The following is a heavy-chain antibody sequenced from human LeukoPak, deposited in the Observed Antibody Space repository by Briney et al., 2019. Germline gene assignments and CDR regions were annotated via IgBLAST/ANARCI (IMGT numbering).Heavy chain of an antibody. D-gene: IGHD3-9*01. CDR1: GASISSSGYF. CDR2: IYSSGTT. CDR3: ARGTRVGNTGYSFDY. V-gene: IGHV4-39*01. Sequence: SETLSLTCTVSGASISSSGYFWGWIRQPPGKGLEWIGNIYSSGTTYYNPSLKSRLTISVDTSKNQFSLKLSSVSATDAAVYYCARGTRVGNTGYSFDYWGHGTLVTVSS. J-gene: IGHJ4*01.